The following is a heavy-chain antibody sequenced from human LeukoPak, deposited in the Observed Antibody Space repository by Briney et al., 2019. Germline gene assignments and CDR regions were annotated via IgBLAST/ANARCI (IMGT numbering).Heavy chain of an antibody. Sequence: GGSLRLSCAASGFTVSSNYMSWVRQAPGKGLEWVSAISGSGGSTYYADSVKGRFTISRDNSKNTLYLQMNSLRAEDTAVYYCAKGPRPYCTNGVCSYFDYWGQGTLVTVSS. D-gene: IGHD2-8*01. CDR1: GFTVSSNY. CDR2: ISGSGGST. V-gene: IGHV3-23*01. CDR3: AKGPRPYCTNGVCSYFDY. J-gene: IGHJ4*02.